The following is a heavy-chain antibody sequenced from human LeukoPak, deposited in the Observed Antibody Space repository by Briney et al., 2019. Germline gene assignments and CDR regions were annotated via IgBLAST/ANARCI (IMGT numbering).Heavy chain of an antibody. Sequence: SETLSLTCAVYGGSFSGYYWSWIRQPPGKGLEWIGEINHSGSTNYNPSLKSRVTISVDTSKNQFSLKLSSVTAADTAVYYCARGHTVSSENYFDYWGQGTLVTVSS. CDR3: ARGHTVSSENYFDY. CDR2: INHSGST. J-gene: IGHJ4*02. CDR1: GGSFSGYY. D-gene: IGHD4-11*01. V-gene: IGHV4-34*01.